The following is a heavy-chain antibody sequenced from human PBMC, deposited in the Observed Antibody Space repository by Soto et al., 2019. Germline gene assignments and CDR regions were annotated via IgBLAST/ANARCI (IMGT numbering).Heavy chain of an antibody. V-gene: IGHV3-15*01. J-gene: IGHJ4*02. D-gene: IGHD1-1*01. CDR3: TTDTWNADY. Sequence: GGSLRLSCAASGFTFSDAWMNWVRQSPGKGLEWIGRISSKADGGTIDYAAPVRDRFTISRDDSKNTLYLEMNSLKIEDSAVYYCTTDTWNADYWGQGTLVTVSS. CDR1: GFTFSDAW. CDR2: ISSKADGGTI.